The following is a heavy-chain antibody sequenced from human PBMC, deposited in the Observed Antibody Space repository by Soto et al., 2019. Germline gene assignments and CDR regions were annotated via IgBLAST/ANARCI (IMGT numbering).Heavy chain of an antibody. D-gene: IGHD3-22*01. V-gene: IGHV4-39*01. CDR1: GGYISGIGYY. CDR3: ARILYYYDSSGYSGADLSWWDP. J-gene: IGHJ5*02. CDR2: IYYSGST. Sequence: SVPQWLPYTVAGGYISGIGYYCGWIHQPPGKGLEWIGSIYYSGSTYYNPSLKSRVTISVDTSKNQVSLKLSSVTAADTAVYYCARILYYYDSSGYSGADLSWWDPWGQGTLVTVSS.